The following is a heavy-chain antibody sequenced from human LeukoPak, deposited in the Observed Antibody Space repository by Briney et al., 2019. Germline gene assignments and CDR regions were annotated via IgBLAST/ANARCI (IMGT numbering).Heavy chain of an antibody. CDR1: GYTFTSYG. D-gene: IGHD3-22*01. V-gene: IGHV1-18*01. Sequence: GASAKVSCKASGYTFTSYGISWVRQAPGQGLEWMGWISAYNGNTNYAQKLQGRVTMTTDTSTSTAYMELRSLRSDDTAVYYCARDIYDSSGYYLDAEYFQHWGQGTLVTVSS. CDR3: ARDIYDSSGYYLDAEYFQH. CDR2: ISAYNGNT. J-gene: IGHJ1*01.